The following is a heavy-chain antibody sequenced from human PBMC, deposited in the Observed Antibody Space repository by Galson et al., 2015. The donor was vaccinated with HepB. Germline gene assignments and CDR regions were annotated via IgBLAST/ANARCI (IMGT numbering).Heavy chain of an antibody. CDR3: ARDDAVAGTGGWYYYYGMDV. J-gene: IGHJ6*02. V-gene: IGHV3-66*01. CDR1: GFTVSSNY. CDR2: IYSGGST. D-gene: IGHD6-19*01. Sequence: SLRLSCAASGFTVSSNYMSWVRQAPGKGLEWVSVIYSGGSTYYADSVKGRFTISRDNSKNTLYLQMNSLRAEDTAVYYCARDDAVAGTGGWYYYYGMDVWGQGTTVTVSS.